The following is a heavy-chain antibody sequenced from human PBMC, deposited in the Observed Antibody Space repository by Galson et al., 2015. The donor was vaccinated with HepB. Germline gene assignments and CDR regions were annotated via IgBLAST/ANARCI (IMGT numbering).Heavy chain of an antibody. CDR3: ARGRYSGSWDAFDI. CDR2: ISFDGRNK. J-gene: IGHJ3*02. CDR1: GFTFRGYA. V-gene: IGHV3-30*01. D-gene: IGHD1-26*01. Sequence: SLRLSCAASGFTFRGYAMHWVRQAPGKGLKWVALISFDGRNKDYADTVKGRFTISRDNSKNTMFLQMDSLRAEDTAVYYCARGRYSGSWDAFDIWGQGTMVSVSS.